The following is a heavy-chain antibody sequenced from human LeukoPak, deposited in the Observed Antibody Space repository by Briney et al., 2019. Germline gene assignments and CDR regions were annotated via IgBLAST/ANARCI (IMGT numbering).Heavy chain of an antibody. Sequence: PSETLSLTCSVSGGSISSSSYYWACIRQPPGKGLEWIGNIYYSGYTYYNPSLKNRVTISVDTSMSQFSLKVTSVTAADTPVYYCSRQSGYGSGGTCYFNWLDPWGQGTLVSVSS. V-gene: IGHV4-39*01. CDR1: GGSISSSSYY. CDR3: SRQSGYGSGGTCYFNWLDP. CDR2: IYYSGYT. J-gene: IGHJ5*02. D-gene: IGHD2-15*01.